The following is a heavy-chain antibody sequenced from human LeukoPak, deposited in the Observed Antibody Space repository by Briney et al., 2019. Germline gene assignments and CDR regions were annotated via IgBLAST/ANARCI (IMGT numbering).Heavy chain of an antibody. J-gene: IGHJ4*02. V-gene: IGHV1-69*05. CDR2: IIPIFGTA. Sequence: SVKVSCKASGGTFSSYAISWVRQAPGQGLEWMGGIIPIFGTANYAQKFQGRVTITTDESTSTAYMELSSLRSEDTAVYYCARAPEGPDYDILTGYYPHGFDYWGQGTLVTVSS. CDR1: GGTFSSYA. D-gene: IGHD3-9*01. CDR3: ARAPEGPDYDILTGYYPHGFDY.